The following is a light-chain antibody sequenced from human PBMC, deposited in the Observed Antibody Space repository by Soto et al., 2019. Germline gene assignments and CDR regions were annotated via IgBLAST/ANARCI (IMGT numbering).Light chain of an antibody. V-gene: IGKV1-27*01. CDR1: QGISNY. Sequence: DVQMTQSPSSLSASVGDRVIITCRASQGISNYLVWYQHKPGSAPKVLIYAATTLQSGVPSRFSGSGSGTDFILTISSLQPEDVATYYCQKYNSAPWTFGQGTKV. CDR3: QKYNSAPWT. CDR2: AAT. J-gene: IGKJ1*01.